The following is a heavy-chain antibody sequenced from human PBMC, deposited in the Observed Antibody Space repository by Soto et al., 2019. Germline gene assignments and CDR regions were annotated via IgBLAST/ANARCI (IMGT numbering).Heavy chain of an antibody. D-gene: IGHD6-19*01. CDR2: ISGSGGST. J-gene: IGHJ3*02. V-gene: IGHV3-23*01. CDR1: GFTFSSYA. CDR3: AKFPRGAVAVRDI. Sequence: PGGSLRLSCAASGFTFSSYAMSWVRQAPGKGLEWVSAISGSGGSTYYADSVKGRFTISRDNSKNTPYLQMNSLRAEDTAVYYCAKFPRGAVAVRDIWGQGTMVTVSS.